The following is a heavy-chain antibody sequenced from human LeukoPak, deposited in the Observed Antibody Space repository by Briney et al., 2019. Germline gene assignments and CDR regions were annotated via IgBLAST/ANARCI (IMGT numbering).Heavy chain of an antibody. J-gene: IGHJ6*02. CDR1: GYSISSGYY. CDR3: ARNHKVAARYYYYYYGMDV. CDR2: IYHSGST. Sequence: PSETLSLTCTVSGYSISSGYYWGWIRQPPGKGLKWIGSIYHSGSTYYNPSLKSRVTISVDTSKNQFSLKLSSVTAADTAVYYCARNHKVAARYYYYYYGMDVWGQGTTVTVSS. D-gene: IGHD2-15*01. V-gene: IGHV4-38-2*02.